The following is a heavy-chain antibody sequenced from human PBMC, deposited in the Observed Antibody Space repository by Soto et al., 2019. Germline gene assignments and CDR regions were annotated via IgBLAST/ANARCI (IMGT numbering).Heavy chain of an antibody. Sequence: GGSLRLSCAASGFTFSNYGMHWVRQAPGKGLEWVAIIWHDGNNKYYADSVRGRFIISRDNSKNRLYLQMNSLRAEDTAMYYCVRLTSRITAASHGRSNWLVPWGPGTMVTVSS. CDR2: IWHDGNNK. J-gene: IGHJ5*02. CDR3: VRLTSRITAASHGRSNWLVP. D-gene: IGHD1-20*01. CDR1: GFTFSNYG. V-gene: IGHV3-33*01.